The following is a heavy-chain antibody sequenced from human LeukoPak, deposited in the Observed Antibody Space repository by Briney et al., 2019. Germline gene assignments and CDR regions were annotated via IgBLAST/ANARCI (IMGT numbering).Heavy chain of an antibody. D-gene: IGHD1-1*01. CDR1: GFSFSTYS. Sequence: PGGSLRLSCAASGFSFSTYSMNWVHQAPGKGLEWVSYIVGSSSTIYYADSVKGRFTISRDNAKNSLYLQMDSLRAEDTAVYYCATDSPETAAFDYWGQGTLVTVSS. V-gene: IGHV3-48*04. J-gene: IGHJ4*02. CDR3: ATDSPETAAFDY. CDR2: IVGSSSTI.